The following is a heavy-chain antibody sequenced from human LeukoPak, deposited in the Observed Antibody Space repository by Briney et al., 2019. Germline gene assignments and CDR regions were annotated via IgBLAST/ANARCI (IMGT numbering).Heavy chain of an antibody. Sequence: SETLSLTCPVSGGSISSGGYYWSWIRQHPGKGLEWIGYIYYSGSTYYNPSLKSRVTISVDTSKNQFSLKLSSVTAADTAVYYCAAQRWLQFAIDYWGQGTLVTVSS. J-gene: IGHJ4*02. V-gene: IGHV4-31*03. CDR1: GGSISSGGYY. D-gene: IGHD5-24*01. CDR3: AAQRWLQFAIDY. CDR2: IYYSGST.